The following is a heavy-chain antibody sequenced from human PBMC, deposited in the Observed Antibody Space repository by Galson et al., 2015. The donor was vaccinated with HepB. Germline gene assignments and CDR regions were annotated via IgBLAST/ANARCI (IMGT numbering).Heavy chain of an antibody. Sequence: SLRLSCAASGFTLTNFAIHWGRQAPGKGLEWVAVISFDGSTTYYADSGKGRFSISRDNSRNTVDLQMNSLRPDDTAVYYCAIVVGVATIPDFDYWGQGTLLTVTS. V-gene: IGHV3-30*04. CDR1: GFTLTNFA. CDR3: AIVVGVATIPDFDY. J-gene: IGHJ4*02. CDR2: ISFDGSTT. D-gene: IGHD2-21*01.